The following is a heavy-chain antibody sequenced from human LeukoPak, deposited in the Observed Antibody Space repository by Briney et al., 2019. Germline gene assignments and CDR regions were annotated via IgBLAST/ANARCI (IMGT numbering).Heavy chain of an antibody. CDR3: ARDRSGSFLDAFDI. V-gene: IGHV1-3*01. CDR2: INAANGNT. Sequence: ASVKVSCKVSGYTFTSYAMHWVRQAPRQRLEWMGWINAANGNTKYSQKFQGRVTITRDTSASTAYMGLSSLRSEDTAVYYCARDRSGSFLDAFDIWGQGTVVTVSS. J-gene: IGHJ3*02. CDR1: GYTFTSYA. D-gene: IGHD1-26*01.